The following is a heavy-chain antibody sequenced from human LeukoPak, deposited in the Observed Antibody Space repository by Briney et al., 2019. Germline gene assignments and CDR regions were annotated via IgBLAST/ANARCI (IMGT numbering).Heavy chain of an antibody. CDR2: IGTAGDT. CDR3: ARRMRDDYNGYAFDI. V-gene: IGHV3-13*01. J-gene: IGHJ3*02. D-gene: IGHD4/OR15-4a*01. Sequence: GGSLRLSCAASGFSFSSYDMHWVRQATGKGLERVTAIGTAGDTYYPGSVKGRFTISRENAKNSLYLQMNSLRAGDTAVYYCARRMRDDYNGYAFDIWGQGTMVTVSS. CDR1: GFSFSSYD.